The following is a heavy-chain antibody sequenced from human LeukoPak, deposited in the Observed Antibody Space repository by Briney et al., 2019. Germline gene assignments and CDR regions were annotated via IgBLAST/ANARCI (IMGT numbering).Heavy chain of an antibody. Sequence: SVKVSCKSSGGTFSSYAISWVRQAPGQGLEWMGRSIPILGIANYAQKFQGRVTITADKSTSTAYMELSSLRSEDTAVYYCARTRGIAVAGTWEWFDPWGQGTLVTVSS. CDR1: GGTFSSYA. V-gene: IGHV1-69*04. CDR2: SIPILGIA. D-gene: IGHD6-19*01. CDR3: ARTRGIAVAGTWEWFDP. J-gene: IGHJ5*02.